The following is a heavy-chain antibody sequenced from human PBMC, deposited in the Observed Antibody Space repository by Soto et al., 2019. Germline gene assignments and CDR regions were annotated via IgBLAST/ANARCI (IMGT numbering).Heavy chain of an antibody. V-gene: IGHV4-4*02. D-gene: IGHD1-26*01. CDR2: IYHTGSA. CDR3: VTNTGSSSRSDAFDF. Sequence: SETLSLTCVVSPVSFNRNIWWNWVRQPPGKRLEWIGEIYHTGSANYNPSLKSRVTMSVDKSKNQFSLNLNSVTAADTAVYYCVTNTGSSSRSDAFDFWGRGTLVT. J-gene: IGHJ3*01. CDR1: PVSFNRNIW.